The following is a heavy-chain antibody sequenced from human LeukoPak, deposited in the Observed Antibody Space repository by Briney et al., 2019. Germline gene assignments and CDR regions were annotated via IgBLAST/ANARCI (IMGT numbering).Heavy chain of an antibody. CDR2: IYYSGST. CDR1: GDSISSSSSY. V-gene: IGHV4-39*01. J-gene: IGHJ4*02. Sequence: SETLSLTCSVSGDSISSSSSYWGWIRQPPGKGLEWIGSIYYSGSTYYNTSLKSRVTISVDTSKNQFSLKLSSVTAADTAVYYCATTSYYYDSPDYWGQGTLVTVSS. CDR3: ATTSYYYDSPDY. D-gene: IGHD3-22*01.